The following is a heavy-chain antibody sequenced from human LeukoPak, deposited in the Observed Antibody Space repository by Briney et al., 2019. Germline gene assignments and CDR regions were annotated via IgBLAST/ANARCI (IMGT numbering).Heavy chain of an antibody. CDR3: ARVEDYSSGWYGNCDY. Sequence: PSETLSLTCTVSGGSISSGDYYWSWIRQPPGKGLEWIGYIYYRGSTYYNPSLKSGATISVDTSTNHFSLKLSAVTAADTDVYYCARVEDYSSGWYGNCDYWGQGTLVTVSS. CDR2: IYYRGST. J-gene: IGHJ4*02. D-gene: IGHD6-19*01. V-gene: IGHV4-30-4*01. CDR1: GGSISSGDYY.